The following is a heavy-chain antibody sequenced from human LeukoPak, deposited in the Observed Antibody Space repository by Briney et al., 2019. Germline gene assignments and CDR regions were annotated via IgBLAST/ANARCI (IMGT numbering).Heavy chain of an antibody. Sequence: SETLSLTCAVYGGSFSGYYWSWIRQPPGKGLEWIGEINHSGSTNYNPSLKSRVTISVDTSKNQFSLKLSSVTAADTAVYYCARPQRKAVAAKSSFDYWGQGTLVTVSS. CDR3: ARPQRKAVAAKSSFDY. V-gene: IGHV4-34*01. J-gene: IGHJ4*02. CDR2: INHSGST. CDR1: GGSFSGYY. D-gene: IGHD6-19*01.